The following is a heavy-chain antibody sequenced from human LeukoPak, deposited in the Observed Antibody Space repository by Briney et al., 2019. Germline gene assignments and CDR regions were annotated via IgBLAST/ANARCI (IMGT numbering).Heavy chain of an antibody. D-gene: IGHD5-18*01. CDR1: GFTFSSYA. J-gene: IGHJ4*02. CDR2: ISGSGGST. CDR3: ARTRGYSYGPDY. V-gene: IGHV3-23*01. Sequence: PGGSLRLSCAASGFTFSSYAMSWVRQAPGKGLEWVSAISGSGGSTYYADSVKGRFTISRDNSKNMLYLQMNSLRAEDTAVYYCARTRGYSYGPDYWGQGTLVTVSS.